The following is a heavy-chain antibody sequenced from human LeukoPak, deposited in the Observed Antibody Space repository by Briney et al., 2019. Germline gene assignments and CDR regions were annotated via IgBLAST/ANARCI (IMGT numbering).Heavy chain of an antibody. J-gene: IGHJ4*02. CDR1: GYTFTSYD. Sequence: GASVEVSCKASGYTFTSYDINWVRQATGQGLEWMGWMNPNSGNTGYAQKFQGRVTMTRNTSISTAYMELRSLRSDDTAVYYCARAVGFDWLLRPPDYWGQGTLVTVSS. CDR3: ARAVGFDWLLRPPDY. CDR2: MNPNSGNT. D-gene: IGHD3-9*01. V-gene: IGHV1-8*01.